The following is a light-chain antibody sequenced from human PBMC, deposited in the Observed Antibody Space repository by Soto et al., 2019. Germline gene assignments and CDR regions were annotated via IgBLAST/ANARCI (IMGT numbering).Light chain of an antibody. CDR2: FAS. J-gene: IGKJ2*01. Sequence: EIVMTQSPATLSVSPGERATLSCRASQSVSSKLAWFQQKPGQAPRLLIYFASTRATDIPARFSGSGSGTEFTLTISSIQSEDFPVYYCQQYNNRPHTFGQGTKVDI. CDR1: QSVSSK. CDR3: QQYNNRPHT. V-gene: IGKV3-15*01.